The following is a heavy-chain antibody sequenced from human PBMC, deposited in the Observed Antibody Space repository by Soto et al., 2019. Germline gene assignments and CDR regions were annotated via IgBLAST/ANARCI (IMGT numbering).Heavy chain of an antibody. Sequence: RGESLKISCKGSGYSFTNYWIGWVRQMPGKGLEWMGIIYPGTSNTLYSPSFQGQVTISVDKSITTAFLQWSSLKASDTAMYYCARGVDGHTWSLYWGQGTLVTVSS. J-gene: IGHJ4*02. D-gene: IGHD3-3*01. CDR1: GYSFTNYW. CDR2: IYPGTSNT. CDR3: ARGVDGHTWSLY. V-gene: IGHV5-51*01.